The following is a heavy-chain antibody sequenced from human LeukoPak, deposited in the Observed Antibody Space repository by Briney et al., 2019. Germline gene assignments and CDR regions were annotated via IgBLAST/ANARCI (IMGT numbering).Heavy chain of an antibody. Sequence: SETLSLTCSVSDDSISSYYWSWIRQPPGKGLEWIGYIYNSGNTNYNPSLKSRVTISEDTSKSQFSLKLSSVTAADTAVYYCASALPFQLVHWGQGTLVTVSS. CDR1: DDSISSYY. J-gene: IGHJ4*02. D-gene: IGHD6-13*01. CDR2: IYNSGNT. V-gene: IGHV4-59*08. CDR3: ASALPFQLVH.